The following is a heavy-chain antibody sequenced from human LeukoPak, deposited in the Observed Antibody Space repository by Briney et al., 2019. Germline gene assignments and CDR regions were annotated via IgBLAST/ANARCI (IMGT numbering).Heavy chain of an antibody. D-gene: IGHD6-13*01. J-gene: IGHJ3*02. V-gene: IGHV1-8*03. Sequence: GASVKVSCKAAGYTFTSYDINWVRQATGQGLEWMGWMNPNSGNTGYAQKFQGRATITRNTSISTAYMELSSLRSEDTAVYYCARDYSSSLNAFDIWGQGTMVTVSS. CDR3: ARDYSSSLNAFDI. CDR2: MNPNSGNT. CDR1: GYTFTSYD.